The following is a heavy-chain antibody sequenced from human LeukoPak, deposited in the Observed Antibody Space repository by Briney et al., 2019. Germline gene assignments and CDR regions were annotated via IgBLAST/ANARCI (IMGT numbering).Heavy chain of an antibody. Sequence: SSETLSLTCAVYGGSFSGYYWIWIRQPPGKGLEWIGEINHSGSTNYNPSLKSRVTISVDTSKNQFSLKLSSVTAADTAVYYCARMERYYYYGMDVWGKGTTVTVSS. CDR2: INHSGST. J-gene: IGHJ6*04. CDR1: GGSFSGYY. V-gene: IGHV4-34*01. D-gene: IGHD3-3*01. CDR3: ARMERYYYYGMDV.